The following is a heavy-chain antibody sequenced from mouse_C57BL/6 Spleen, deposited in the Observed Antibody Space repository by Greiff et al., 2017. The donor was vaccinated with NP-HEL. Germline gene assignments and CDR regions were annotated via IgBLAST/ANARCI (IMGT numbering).Heavy chain of an antibody. CDR2: IWGDGST. CDR3: PTHCLDYDRRYFYV. V-gene: IGHV2-3*01. CDR1: GFSFTSYG. Sequence: VKLVESGPGLVAPSQSLSITCTVSGFSFTSYGVSWVRQPPGKGLEWLGVIWGDGSTNYHSALISRLSISKDNSKSQVFLKLNSLQTDPTATYYAPTHCLDYDRRYFYVWLTGTTVTVSS. J-gene: IGHJ1*03. D-gene: IGHD2-4*01.